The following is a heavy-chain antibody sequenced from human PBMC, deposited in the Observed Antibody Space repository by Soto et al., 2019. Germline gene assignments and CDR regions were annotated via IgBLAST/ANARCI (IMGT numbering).Heavy chain of an antibody. Sequence: GGSLRLSCAASGFTFSNAWMNWVRQAPGKGLEWVGRIKSKTDGGTTDYAAPVKGRFTISRDDSKNTLYLQMNSLKTEDTAVYYCTTVPLHYYDSSGYYYTPYYFEYWGQGTLVTVSS. CDR3: TTVPLHYYDSSGYYYTPYYFEY. D-gene: IGHD3-22*01. CDR1: GFTFSNAW. J-gene: IGHJ4*02. V-gene: IGHV3-15*07. CDR2: IKSKTDGGTT.